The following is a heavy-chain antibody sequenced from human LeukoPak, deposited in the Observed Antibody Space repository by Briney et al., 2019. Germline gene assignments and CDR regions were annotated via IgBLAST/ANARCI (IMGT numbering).Heavy chain of an antibody. CDR1: VGSISSRSYY. D-gene: IGHD1-26*01. CDR2: IYYSGST. CDR3: ASEYSGSYSSIDY. Sequence: SETLSLTCTVSVGSISSRSYYWGWSRQPPGKGLEWIGSIYYSGSTYYNPSLKSRVTISVDTSKNQFSLKLSSVTAADTAVYYCASEYSGSYSSIDYWGQGTLVTVSS. J-gene: IGHJ4*02. V-gene: IGHV4-39*01.